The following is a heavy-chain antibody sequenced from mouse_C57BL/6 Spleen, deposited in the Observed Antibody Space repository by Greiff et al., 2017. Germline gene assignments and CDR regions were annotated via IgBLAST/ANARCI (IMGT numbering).Heavy chain of an antibody. CDR3: ARDDPYYCDY. CDR2: IDPSDSET. D-gene: IGHD2-12*01. Sequence: QVQLQQPGAELVRPGSSVKLSCKASGYTFTSYWMHWVKQRPIQGLEWIGNIDPSDSETHYNQKFKDKATLTVDKSSSTAYMQLSSLTSEDSAVYYCARDDPYYCDYWGQGTTLTVSS. V-gene: IGHV1-52*01. J-gene: IGHJ2*01. CDR1: GYTFTSYW.